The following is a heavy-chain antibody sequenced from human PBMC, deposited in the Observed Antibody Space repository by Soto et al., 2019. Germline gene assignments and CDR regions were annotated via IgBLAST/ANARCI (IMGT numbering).Heavy chain of an antibody. Sequence: QVQLVQSGAEVTKPGASVTVSCKTSGYTFATYGLTWVRQAPGQGLEWMGWSVANSGNAVYAQKFQGRVTVTTDRSTNTAYMELRSLTSDDTALYYCARVAGDGSGRRHLDNWGQGTLVTVSS. CDR2: SVANSGNA. CDR1: GYTFATYG. J-gene: IGHJ4*02. D-gene: IGHD3-10*01. V-gene: IGHV1-18*01. CDR3: ARVAGDGSGRRHLDN.